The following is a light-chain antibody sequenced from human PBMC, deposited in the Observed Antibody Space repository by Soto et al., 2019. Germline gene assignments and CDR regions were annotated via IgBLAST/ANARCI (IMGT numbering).Light chain of an antibody. Sequence: DIQMTQSPSTLSASVGDRVTITCRASQSISSRLAWYQQKPGKAPKLLIYKASSLESGVPSRFSGSGSGTEVTLTISSLQPDDFATYYCQEYDTYLFTFGQGTKLEI. V-gene: IGKV1-5*03. CDR1: QSISSR. CDR3: QEYDTYLFT. CDR2: KAS. J-gene: IGKJ2*01.